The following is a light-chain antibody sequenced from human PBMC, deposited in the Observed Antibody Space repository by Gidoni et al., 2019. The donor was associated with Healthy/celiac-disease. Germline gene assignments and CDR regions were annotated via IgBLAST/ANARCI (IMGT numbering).Light chain of an antibody. Sequence: DIQLTQSPSFLSASVGDRVTITCRASQGISSYLDWYQQKPGKAPKLLIYAASTLQSGVPSRFSGSGSGTEFSLTISSLQPEDFATYYCQQLNSYPRVTFGPGTKVDIK. CDR2: AAS. J-gene: IGKJ3*01. CDR3: QQLNSYPRVT. CDR1: QGISSY. V-gene: IGKV1-9*01.